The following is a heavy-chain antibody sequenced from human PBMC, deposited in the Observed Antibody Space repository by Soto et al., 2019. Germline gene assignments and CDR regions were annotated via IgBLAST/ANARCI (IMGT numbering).Heavy chain of an antibody. CDR1: GFTFSSYW. V-gene: IGHV3-7*03. Sequence: EVQLVESGGGLVQPGGSLRLSCAAPGFTFSSYWMSWVRQAPGKGLEWVANIKQDGSEKYYVDSVKGRFTISRDNAKNSLYLQMNSLRAEDTAVYYCARRAGDPYFDYWGQGTLVTVSS. D-gene: IGHD4-17*01. J-gene: IGHJ4*02. CDR3: ARRAGDPYFDY. CDR2: IKQDGSEK.